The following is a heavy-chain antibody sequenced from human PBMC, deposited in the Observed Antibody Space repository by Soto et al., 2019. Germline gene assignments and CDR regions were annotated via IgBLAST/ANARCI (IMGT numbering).Heavy chain of an antibody. D-gene: IGHD6-13*01. CDR2: IYNDGTYS. CDR3: ARDWWEEPAGKETVSQFDY. Sequence: PGGSLRLSCAASGFMFKMYSVHGVRQTTGKGLVWISRIYNDGTYSDYADSVKGRFTISRDNSKNTVYLQMNSLRAEDTAVYYCARDWWEEPAGKETVSQFDYWGQGTLVTVSS. J-gene: IGHJ4*02. V-gene: IGHV3-74*01. CDR1: GFMFKMYS.